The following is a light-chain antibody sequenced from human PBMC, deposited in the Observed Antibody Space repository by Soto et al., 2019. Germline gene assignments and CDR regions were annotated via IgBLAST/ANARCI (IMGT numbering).Light chain of an antibody. CDR1: SSNIGSDT. CDR3: AAWYEGLNSQV. J-gene: IGLJ2*01. Sequence: QSVLTQPPSASGTPGQRITISCSGSSSNIGSDTVNSYQQHPGTTPKHLIYRNNQQPSGVPDQLSGSKSGTSASRAISGLQSEDEAYYYCAAWYEGLNSQVFGGGTQLTVL. V-gene: IGLV1-44*01. CDR2: RNN.